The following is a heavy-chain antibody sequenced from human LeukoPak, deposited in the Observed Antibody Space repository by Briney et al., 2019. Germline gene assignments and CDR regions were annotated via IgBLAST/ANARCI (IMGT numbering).Heavy chain of an antibody. CDR2: ISYDGSNK. V-gene: IGHV3-30-3*01. Sequence: PGGSLRLSCAASGFTFSSYAMNWVRQAPGKGLEWVAVISYDGSNKYYADSVKDRFTISRDNSKNTLYLQMNSLRAEDTAVYYCARDTGTDYCDYWGQGTLVTVSS. J-gene: IGHJ4*02. CDR1: GFTFSSYA. CDR3: ARDTGTDYCDY. D-gene: IGHD2-8*02.